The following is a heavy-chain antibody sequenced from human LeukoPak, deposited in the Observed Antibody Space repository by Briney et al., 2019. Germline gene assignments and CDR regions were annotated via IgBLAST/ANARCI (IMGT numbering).Heavy chain of an antibody. V-gene: IGHV3-48*03. D-gene: IGHD2-21*01. CDR2: ISSSGSTI. J-gene: IGHJ4*02. CDR3: ARIAGRPRDY. Sequence: GGSLRLSCAASGFTFSSYEMNWVRQAPGKGLEWVSYISSSGSTIYYADSVKGRFTISRDNAKNSLYLQMNSLRAEDTAVYYCARIAGRPRDYWGQETLVTVSS. CDR1: GFTFSSYE.